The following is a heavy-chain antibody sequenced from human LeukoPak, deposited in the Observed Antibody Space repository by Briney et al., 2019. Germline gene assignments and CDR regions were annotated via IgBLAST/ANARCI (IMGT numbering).Heavy chain of an antibody. J-gene: IGHJ4*02. D-gene: IGHD5-18*01. V-gene: IGHV1-18*01. Sequence: ASVTVSCKTSGYTFIRYSIGWVRQAPGQGLEWMGWISTYNGDTKYAQKFQDRVTMTTDTSTSTAYLEMRRLRFDDTAVYFCARERDTALAPYLDYWGQGTLLTVSS. CDR3: ARERDTALAPYLDY. CDR1: GYTFIRYS. CDR2: ISTYNGDT.